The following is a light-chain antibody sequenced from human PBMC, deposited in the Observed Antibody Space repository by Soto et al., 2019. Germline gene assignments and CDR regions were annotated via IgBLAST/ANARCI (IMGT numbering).Light chain of an antibody. J-gene: IGKJ1*01. CDR3: QQYYSTLWK. Sequence: DIVMTQSPDSLAVSLGERATINCKSSQSVLYSSNNKNYLAWYQQKPGQPPKLLISWASTRESGVPDRFSGSGSGTDFTLAISSLQAEDVAVYYCQQYYSTLWKFGQGTKVEIK. CDR2: WAS. V-gene: IGKV4-1*01. CDR1: QSVLYSSNNKNY.